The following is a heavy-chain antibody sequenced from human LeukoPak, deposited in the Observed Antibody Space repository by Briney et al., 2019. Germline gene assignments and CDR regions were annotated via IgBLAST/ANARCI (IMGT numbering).Heavy chain of an antibody. CDR1: GVSISAYY. CDR3: ARDKGAGKYYYYGMDV. D-gene: IGHD1-26*01. Sequence: SETLSLTCSVSGVSISAYYWSWIRQPAGKGLEWIGRIYPGESIYASENTNYNPSLKSRVSMSVDTSKNQFSLKLSSVTAADTAVYYCARDKGAGKYYYYGMDVWGQGTTVTVSS. CDR2: IYPGESIYASENT. V-gene: IGHV4-4*07. J-gene: IGHJ6*02.